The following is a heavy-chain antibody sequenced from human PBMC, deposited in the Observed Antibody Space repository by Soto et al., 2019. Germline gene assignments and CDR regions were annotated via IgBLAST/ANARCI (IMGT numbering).Heavy chain of an antibody. J-gene: IGHJ5*02. Sequence: PSETLSLTCTVSGDSITTSHYYWGWIRQSPGKGPEWIGYVFYSGNTYYTASLKSRLIISVDTSKNTFSLRLNSVTAADTAVYYCARVGSNRGHWFDPWGQGTPVTVSS. CDR1: GDSITTSHYY. CDR3: ARVGSNRGHWFDP. V-gene: IGHV4-39*02. CDR2: VFYSGNT. D-gene: IGHD1-26*01.